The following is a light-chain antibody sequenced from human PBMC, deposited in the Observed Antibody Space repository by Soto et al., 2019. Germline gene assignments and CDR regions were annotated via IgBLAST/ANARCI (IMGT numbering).Light chain of an antibody. J-gene: IGKJ4*01. CDR3: RQRSSRPRGGT. CDR1: QSVSTY. V-gene: IGKV3-11*01. Sequence: EIVLTQSPVTLSLSPGERATLSCRASQSVSTYLAWYQQKPGQAPRLLISDASNRASGIPARFSGSGSGTDFTLTISSLEPEEFAVYYCRQRSSRPRGGTFGGGTKVEIK. CDR2: DAS.